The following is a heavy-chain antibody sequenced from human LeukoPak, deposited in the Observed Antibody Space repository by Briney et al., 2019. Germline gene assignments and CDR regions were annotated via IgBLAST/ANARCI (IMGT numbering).Heavy chain of an antibody. Sequence: GGSLRLSCAASGFTFSSYSMNWVRQAPGKGLEWVSYISSSSSTIYYADSVKGRFTISRDNAKNSLYLQMNSLRAEDTAVYYCARALAADYWGQGTLVTVSS. CDR1: GFTFSSYS. J-gene: IGHJ4*02. V-gene: IGHV3-48*01. CDR2: ISSSSSTI. CDR3: ARALAADY.